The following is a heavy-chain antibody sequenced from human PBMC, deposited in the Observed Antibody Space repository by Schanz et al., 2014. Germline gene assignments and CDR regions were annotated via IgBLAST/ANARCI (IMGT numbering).Heavy chain of an antibody. V-gene: IGHV3-30*02. D-gene: IGHD5-18*01. CDR3: AKDEGYNYGYIFDY. Sequence: QVQLVESGGGVVQPGRSLRLSCAASGFTFNSYGMHWVRQAPGKGLEWVAFIWYDGSNKYYIDSVKGRFTISRDNSRETMFLQMNTLRPDDTAVYYCAKDEGYNYGYIFDYWGQGTLVTVSS. CDR2: IWYDGSNK. J-gene: IGHJ4*02. CDR1: GFTFNSYG.